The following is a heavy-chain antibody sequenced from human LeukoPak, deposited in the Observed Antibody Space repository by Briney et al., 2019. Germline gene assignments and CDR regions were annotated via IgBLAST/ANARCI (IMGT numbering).Heavy chain of an antibody. CDR2: IYYTGTP. J-gene: IGHJ4*02. CDR3: ASLATYSTLALDY. V-gene: IGHV4-59*01. CDR1: GDPIRSSY. Sequence: SETLSLTCTVSGDPIRSSYWSWIRQPPGKGLEWIGYIYYTGTPTYNPSLKSRVTISVDTSKNQFSLNLSSVTAADTAVYYCASLATYSTLALDYWGQGTLVTVSS. D-gene: IGHD2/OR15-2a*01.